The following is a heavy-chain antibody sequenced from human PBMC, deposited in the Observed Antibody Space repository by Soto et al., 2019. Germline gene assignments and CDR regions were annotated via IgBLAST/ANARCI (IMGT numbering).Heavy chain of an antibody. Sequence: GGSLRLSCAASGFTFSSYWMSWVRQAPGKGLEWVANIKQDGSEKYYVDSVKGRFTISRDNAKNSLYLQMNSLRAEDTAVYYCARGGYYDSSGYSSYFDWGQGTLVTVSS. J-gene: IGHJ4*02. CDR2: IKQDGSEK. CDR3: ARGGYYDSSGYSSYFD. CDR1: GFTFSSYW. D-gene: IGHD3-22*01. V-gene: IGHV3-7*04.